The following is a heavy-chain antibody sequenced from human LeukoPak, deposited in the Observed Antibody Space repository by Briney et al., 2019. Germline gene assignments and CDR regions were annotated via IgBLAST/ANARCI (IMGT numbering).Heavy chain of an antibody. CDR3: AQDRTYCRGGSCYKDAFDI. D-gene: IGHD2-15*01. V-gene: IGHV3-23*01. J-gene: IGHJ3*02. CDR1: GFTFSSYA. Sequence: GGSLRLSCAASGFTFSSYAMSWVRQAPGKGLEWVSVISGSGGITYYAGSVKGRFTISRDNSKNTLYLQMNSLRAEDTAVYYCAQDRTYCRGGSCYKDAFDIWGQGTMVTVSS. CDR2: ISGSGGIT.